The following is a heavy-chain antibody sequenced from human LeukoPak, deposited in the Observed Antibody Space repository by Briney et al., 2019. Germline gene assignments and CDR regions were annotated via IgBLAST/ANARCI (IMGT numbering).Heavy chain of an antibody. CDR1: GGSFSGYY. J-gene: IGHJ5*02. V-gene: IGHV4-34*01. D-gene: IGHD6-6*01. CDR2: INHSGST. CDR3: ARGVRWFDP. Sequence: SGTLSLTCAVYGGSFSGYYWSWIRQPPGKGLEWIGEINHSGSTNYNPSLKSRVTISVDTSKNQFSLKLSSVTAADTAVYYCARGVRWFDPWGQGTLVTVSS.